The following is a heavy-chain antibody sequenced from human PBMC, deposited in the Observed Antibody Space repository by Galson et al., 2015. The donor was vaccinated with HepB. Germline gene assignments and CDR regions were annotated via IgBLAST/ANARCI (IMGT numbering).Heavy chain of an antibody. D-gene: IGHD3-10*01. Sequence: SVKVSCKASGYTFTSYYMHWVRQAPGQGLEWMGIINPSGGSTSYAQKFQGRVTMTRDTSTSTVYMELSSLRSEDTAVYYCARDQSVLMDRLRSLLWFGELGCCPDNYYYYGMDVWGQGTTVTVSS. CDR3: ARDQSVLMDRLRSLLWFGELGCCPDNYYYYGMDV. J-gene: IGHJ6*02. V-gene: IGHV1-46*01. CDR2: INPSGGST. CDR1: GYTFTSYY.